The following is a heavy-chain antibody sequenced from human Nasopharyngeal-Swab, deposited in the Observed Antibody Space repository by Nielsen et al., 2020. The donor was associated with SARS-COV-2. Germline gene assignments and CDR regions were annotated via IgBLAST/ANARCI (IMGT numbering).Heavy chain of an antibody. V-gene: IGHV3-7*01. CDR1: GFRFRSYW. Sequence: GESLKISCAASGFRFRSYWMTWVRQAPGKGLEWVANLNKDGSETYYVDSVKGRFTISRDNAKNSLFLQMNTLRGEDTAVYYCVRNMDVWGQGTTVTVSS. CDR2: LNKDGSET. CDR3: VRNMDV. J-gene: IGHJ6*02.